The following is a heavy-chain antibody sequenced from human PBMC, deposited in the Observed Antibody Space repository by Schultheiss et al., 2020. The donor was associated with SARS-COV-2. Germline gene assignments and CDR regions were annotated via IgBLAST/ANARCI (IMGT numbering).Heavy chain of an antibody. CDR3: AKGHPWLSHFDY. Sequence: GGSLRLSCAASGFSFSSYGFHWVRQAPGKGLEWVAGIAYDGSHEYYVDSVKGRFTISRDNSKNTLNLQMNSLRAEDTAVYYCAKGHPWLSHFDYWGQGTLVTVSS. J-gene: IGHJ4*02. CDR1: GFSFSSYG. V-gene: IGHV3-30*18. CDR2: IAYDGSHE. D-gene: IGHD6-19*01.